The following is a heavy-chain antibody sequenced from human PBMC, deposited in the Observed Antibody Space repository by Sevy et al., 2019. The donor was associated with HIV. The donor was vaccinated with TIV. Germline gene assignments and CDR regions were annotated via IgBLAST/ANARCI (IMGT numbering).Heavy chain of an antibody. Sequence: SETLSLTCTVSGASITSLYWNWIRQPPGKGLEWIANIYYNGHINYNPSPKSRVTLSLDTSKNQFSLRLSSVTAADTAMYYCAGENAWGRGYSWGQGTLVTVSS. CDR3: AGENAWGRGYS. CDR2: IYYNGHI. J-gene: IGHJ4*02. D-gene: IGHD1-26*01. CDR1: GASITSLY. V-gene: IGHV4-59*08.